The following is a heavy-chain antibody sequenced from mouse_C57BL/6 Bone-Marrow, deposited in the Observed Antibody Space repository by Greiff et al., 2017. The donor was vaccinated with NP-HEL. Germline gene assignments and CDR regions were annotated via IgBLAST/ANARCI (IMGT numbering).Heavy chain of an antibody. CDR2: ISDGGSYT. CDR1: GFTFSSYA. J-gene: IGHJ2*01. Sequence: EVMLVESGGGLVKPGGSLKLSCAASGFTFSSYAMSWVRQTPEKRLEWVATISDGGSYTYYPDNVKGRFTISRDNAKNNLYLQMSHLKSEDTAMYYCAREGYYFDYGGQGTTLTVSS. V-gene: IGHV5-4*01. CDR3: AREGYYFDY.